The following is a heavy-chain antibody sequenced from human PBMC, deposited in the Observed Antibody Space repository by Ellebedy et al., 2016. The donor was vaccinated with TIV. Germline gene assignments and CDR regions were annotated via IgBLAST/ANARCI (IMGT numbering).Heavy chain of an antibody. CDR1: GGSFSGYY. CDR2: INHSGST. J-gene: IGHJ6*02. V-gene: IGHV4-34*01. Sequence: GSLRLSCAVYGGSFSGYYWSWIRQPPGKGLEWIGEINHSGSTNYNPSLKSRVTISVDTSKNQFSLKLSSVTAADTAVYYCATKITIFGVVIGPVLDVWGQGTTVTVSS. D-gene: IGHD3-3*01. CDR3: ATKITIFGVVIGPVLDV.